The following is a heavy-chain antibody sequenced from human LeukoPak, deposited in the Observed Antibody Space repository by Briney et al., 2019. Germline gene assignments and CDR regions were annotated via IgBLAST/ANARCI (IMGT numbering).Heavy chain of an antibody. CDR3: ARSQDSSGYSPFDC. J-gene: IGHJ4*02. CDR1: GDSISGSY. Sequence: SETLSLTCTVSGDSISGSYWSWIRQPPGKGLEWIGYIYYSGSTNYNPSLKSRVTISVDTAKNQFSLKLTSVTAADTAVYYCARSQDSSGYSPFDCWGQGTLVTVSS. V-gene: IGHV4-59*01. D-gene: IGHD3-22*01. CDR2: IYYSGST.